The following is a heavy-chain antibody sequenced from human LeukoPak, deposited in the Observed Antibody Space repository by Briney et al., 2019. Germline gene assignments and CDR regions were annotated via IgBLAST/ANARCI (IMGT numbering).Heavy chain of an antibody. J-gene: IGHJ4*02. CDR3: AKAQLNYYSETSGYFFDN. CDR2: INWNSGSV. D-gene: IGHD3-22*01. V-gene: IGHV3-9*03. Sequence: PGGSLRLSCAASGFTFDDYAMHWVRQAPGKGLGWVSGINWNSGSVGYADSVKGRFTISRDNAKNSLYLQMNGLRAEDMALYYCAKAQLNYYSETSGYFFDNWGQGTLVTVST. CDR1: GFTFDDYA.